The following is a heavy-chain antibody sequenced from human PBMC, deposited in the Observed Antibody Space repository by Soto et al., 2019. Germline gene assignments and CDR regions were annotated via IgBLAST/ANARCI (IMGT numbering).Heavy chain of an antibody. Sequence: QVQLVQSGAEVKKPGSSVQVSCKASGGTFSSYAISWVRQAPGQGLEWMGGIIPIFGTANYAQKFQGRVTITADESTSTAYMELSILRSEDTAVYYCARELGYCSGGSCYRPYYYYGMDVWGQGTTVTVSS. CDR2: IIPIFGTA. CDR1: GGTFSSYA. V-gene: IGHV1-69*01. J-gene: IGHJ6*02. D-gene: IGHD2-15*01. CDR3: ARELGYCSGGSCYRPYYYYGMDV.